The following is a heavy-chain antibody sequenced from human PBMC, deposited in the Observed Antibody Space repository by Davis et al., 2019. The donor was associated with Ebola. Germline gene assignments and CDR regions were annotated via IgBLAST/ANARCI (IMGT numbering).Heavy chain of an antibody. Sequence: PGGSLRLSCAASGFTFTTYAMSWVRQAPGKGLEWVSTVPHSGFETYYRDSVKGRFAISRDNSKSTVYLQMNSLRAEDTAMYYCVATSSSLAGFWGQGTLVTVSS. CDR2: VPHSGFET. V-gene: IGHV3-23*01. CDR3: VATSSSLAGF. CDR1: GFTFTTYA. D-gene: IGHD6-6*01. J-gene: IGHJ4*02.